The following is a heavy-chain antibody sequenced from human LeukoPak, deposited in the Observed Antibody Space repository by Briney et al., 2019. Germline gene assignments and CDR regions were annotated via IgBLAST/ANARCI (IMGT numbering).Heavy chain of an antibody. J-gene: IGHJ4*02. D-gene: IGHD5-18*01. V-gene: IGHV3-30*02. CDR2: IEYDGTNK. CDR3: AKDIRRGDNYGYDQFAF. CDR1: GFTFTSYG. Sequence: GGSLRLSCAASGFTFTSYGMHWVRQAPGKGLEWVAFIEYDGTNKYYADSVKGRFTISRDNSKKTVYLQMNGLRAEDTALYYCAKDIRRGDNYGYDQFAFWGQGTLVTVSS.